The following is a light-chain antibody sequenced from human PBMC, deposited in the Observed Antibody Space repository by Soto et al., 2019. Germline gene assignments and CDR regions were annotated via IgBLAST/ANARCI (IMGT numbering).Light chain of an antibody. J-gene: IGKJ5*01. CDR1: QDIDKN. CDR3: QQYDNLLPIT. CDR2: DAS. Sequence: IQLTQSPSSLSASVGDRVTITCQASQDIDKNLNWYQQKPGKAPKLLIYDASSLQTGVPSRFSGSGSAPDFTVTISSLQPEDIATYYCQQYDNLLPITFGQGTRLEIK. V-gene: IGKV1-33*01.